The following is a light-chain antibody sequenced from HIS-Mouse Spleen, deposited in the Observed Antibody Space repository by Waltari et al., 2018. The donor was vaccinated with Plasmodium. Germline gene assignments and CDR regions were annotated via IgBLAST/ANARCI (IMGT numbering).Light chain of an antibody. Sequence: QSALPQPPSASGSPRQSLTISCTGTSSDVCGYNYVSWYQQHPGKAPKLMIYAVSKRPSGVPDRFSGSKSGNTASLTVSGLQAEDEADYYCSSYAGSNNLEVFGGGTKLTVL. CDR3: SSYAGSNNLEV. J-gene: IGLJ2*01. CDR1: SSDVCGYNY. V-gene: IGLV2-8*01. CDR2: AVS.